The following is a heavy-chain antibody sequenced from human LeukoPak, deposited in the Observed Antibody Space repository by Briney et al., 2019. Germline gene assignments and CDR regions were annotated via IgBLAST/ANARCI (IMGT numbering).Heavy chain of an antibody. D-gene: IGHD6-19*01. CDR2: ISAYNGNT. Sequence: ASVKVSCKASGGTFSSYAISWVRQAPGQGLEWMGWISAYNGNTNYAQKLQGRVTMTTDTSTSTAYMELRSLRSDDTAVYYCARDEQWLVRGRYYYGMDVWGQGTTVTVSS. CDR1: GGTFSSYA. V-gene: IGHV1-18*01. J-gene: IGHJ6*02. CDR3: ARDEQWLVRGRYYYGMDV.